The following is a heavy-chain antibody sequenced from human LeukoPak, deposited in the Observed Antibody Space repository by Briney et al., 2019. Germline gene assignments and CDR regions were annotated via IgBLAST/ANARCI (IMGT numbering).Heavy chain of an antibody. Sequence: SVKVSCKASGGTFSSYAISWVRQAPGQGLEWMGGIIPIFGTANYAQKFQGRVTITADKSTSTAYMELSSLRSEDTAVYYCATRDGYNSVDYWGQGTLVTVSS. V-gene: IGHV1-69*06. J-gene: IGHJ4*02. CDR3: ATRDGYNSVDY. CDR1: GGTFSSYA. D-gene: IGHD5-24*01. CDR2: IIPIFGTA.